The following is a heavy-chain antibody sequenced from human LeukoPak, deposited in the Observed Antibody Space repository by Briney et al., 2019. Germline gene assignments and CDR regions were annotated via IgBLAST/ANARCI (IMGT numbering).Heavy chain of an antibody. J-gene: IGHJ5*02. CDR1: GGSFSGYY. D-gene: IGHD6-13*01. CDR3: ARGRRASIAAAGTRWFDP. CDR2: INHSGST. V-gene: IGHV4-34*01. Sequence: SETLSLTCAVYGGSFSGYYWSWIRQPPGKGLEWIGEINHSGSTNYNPSLKSRVTISVDTSKNQFSLKLSSVTAADTAVYYCARGRRASIAAAGTRWFDPWGQGTLVTVSS.